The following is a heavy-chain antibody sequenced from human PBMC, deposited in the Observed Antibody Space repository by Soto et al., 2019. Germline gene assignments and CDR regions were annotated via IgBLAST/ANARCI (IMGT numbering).Heavy chain of an antibody. J-gene: IGHJ4*02. CDR2: INSDGSST. V-gene: IGHV3-74*01. Sequence: PGGSLRLSCSESGFTFSSYWMHWVRQAPGKGLVWVSRINSDGSSTSYADSVKGRFTISRDNAKNTLYLQMNSLRAEDTAVYYCARAPGAAGPLNFDYWGQGALVTVSS. D-gene: IGHD6-13*01. CDR3: ARAPGAAGPLNFDY. CDR1: GFTFSSYW.